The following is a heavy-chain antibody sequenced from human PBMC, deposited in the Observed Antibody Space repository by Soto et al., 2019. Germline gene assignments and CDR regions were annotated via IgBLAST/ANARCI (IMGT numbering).Heavy chain of an antibody. CDR1: GLSLSTSGVG. J-gene: IGHJ4*02. CDR3: AHAARAKLLFGY. CDR2: IYWNDDK. V-gene: IGHV2-5*01. D-gene: IGHD2-15*01. Sequence: SGPPLLNPTHTLELTCTFSGLSLSTSGVGLGWIGQRPGRALEWLALIYWNDDKRYSPSLKSRLTITKDTSKNQVVLTMTNMDPVDTATYYCAHAARAKLLFGYWGQGTLVTVSS.